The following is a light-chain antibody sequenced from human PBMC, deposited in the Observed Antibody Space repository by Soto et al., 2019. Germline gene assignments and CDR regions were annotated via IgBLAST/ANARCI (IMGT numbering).Light chain of an antibody. J-gene: IGLJ2*01. Sequence: QSALTQPASVSGSPGQSITISCTGVSSDVGGYKYVSWYQQHPGKAPKVMIYEISKRPSGVSDRFSGSKTGKTASLTISGLQAEDEADYYCSSYAGSNNLFGGGTKLTVL. CDR3: SSYAGSNNL. CDR1: SSDVGGYKY. V-gene: IGLV2-14*01. CDR2: EIS.